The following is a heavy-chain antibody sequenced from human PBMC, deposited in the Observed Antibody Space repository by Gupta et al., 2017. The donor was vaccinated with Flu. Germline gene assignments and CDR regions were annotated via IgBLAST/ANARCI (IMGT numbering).Heavy chain of an antibody. CDR2: MRSHFDGGTT. D-gene: IGHD5-12*01. Sequence: QAPGKGLEWVGRMRSHFDGGTTDHAAPVKGRFSISRDEKTLYLQMTSLKTEDTGVYYCATDNGGFDSAPNFDHWGRGTQVTVSS. CDR3: ATDNGGFDSAPNFDH. V-gene: IGHV3-15*01. J-gene: IGHJ4*02.